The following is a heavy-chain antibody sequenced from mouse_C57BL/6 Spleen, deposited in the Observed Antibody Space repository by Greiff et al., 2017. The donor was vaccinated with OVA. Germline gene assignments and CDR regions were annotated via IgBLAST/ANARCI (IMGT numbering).Heavy chain of an antibody. CDR3: ARELYGTGYFDV. J-gene: IGHJ1*03. Sequence: VQLKQSGPELVKPGASVKISCKASGYSFTGYYMNWVKQSPEKSLEWIGEINPSTGGTTYNQKFKAKATLTVDKSSSTAYMQLKSLTSEDSAVYYCARELYGTGYFDVWGTGTTVTVSS. D-gene: IGHD4-1*01. V-gene: IGHV1-42*01. CDR1: GYSFTGYY. CDR2: INPSTGGT.